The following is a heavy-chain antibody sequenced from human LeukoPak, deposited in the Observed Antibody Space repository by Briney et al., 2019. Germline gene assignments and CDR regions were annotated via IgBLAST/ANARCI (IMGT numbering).Heavy chain of an antibody. V-gene: IGHV4-34*01. D-gene: IGHD6-19*01. Sequence: SETLSLTCAVYGGSFSGYYWSWIRQPPGKGLEWIGEINHSGSTNYNPSLKSRVTISVDRSKNQFSLKLSSVTAADTAVYYCAREVAVAGRRGFDPWGQGTLVTVSS. CDR2: INHSGST. J-gene: IGHJ5*02. CDR3: AREVAVAGRRGFDP. CDR1: GGSFSGYY.